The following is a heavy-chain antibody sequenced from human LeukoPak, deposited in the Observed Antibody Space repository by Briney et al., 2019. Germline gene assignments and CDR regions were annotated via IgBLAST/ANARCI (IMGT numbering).Heavy chain of an antibody. V-gene: IGHV3-48*03. CDR2: ISSSGTTI. J-gene: IGHJ3*02. CDR1: GFTFSTYE. CDR3: ARAALGYCSGGTCYFYAFDI. D-gene: IGHD2-15*01. Sequence: GGSLRLSCAASGFTFSTYEMNWVRQAPGKGLEWVSYISSSGTTIYYADSVKGRFTISRDNAKNSLYLQMNSLRAEDTAVYCCARAALGYCSGGTCYFYAFDIWGQGTMVTVSS.